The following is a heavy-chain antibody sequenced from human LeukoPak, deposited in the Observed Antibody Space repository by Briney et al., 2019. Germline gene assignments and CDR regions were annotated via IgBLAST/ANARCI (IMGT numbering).Heavy chain of an antibody. CDR1: EFTFNTYS. Sequence: GGSLRLSCAASEFTFNTYSMNWVRQAPGKGLEWVSSISSSSDYIYYADSVKGRFTISRDSAKNSLYLQMNSLRADDTALYYCARVQLVDYYYYSYMDVWGKGTTVTVSS. CDR3: ARVQLVDYYYYSYMDV. CDR2: ISSSSDYI. D-gene: IGHD6-6*01. J-gene: IGHJ6*03. V-gene: IGHV3-21*04.